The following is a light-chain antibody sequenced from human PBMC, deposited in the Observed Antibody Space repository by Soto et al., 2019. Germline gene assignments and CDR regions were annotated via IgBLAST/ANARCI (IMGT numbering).Light chain of an antibody. CDR3: QQRSNWPT. CDR1: QSVSSY. Sequence: EIVLTQSPATLSLSPGERATLSCRASQSVSSYLAWYQQKHGQAPRLLIYDASNRATGIPARYSGSGYGTDFTLTISSLEPDGFAVYYCQQRSNWPTFGQGTRLEIK. V-gene: IGKV3-11*01. J-gene: IGKJ5*01. CDR2: DAS.